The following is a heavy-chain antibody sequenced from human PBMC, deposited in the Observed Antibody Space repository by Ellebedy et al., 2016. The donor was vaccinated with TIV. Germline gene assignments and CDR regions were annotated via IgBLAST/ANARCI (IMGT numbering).Heavy chain of an antibody. D-gene: IGHD3-22*01. J-gene: IGHJ3*02. Sequence: SETLSLXCTVSSSSISSDFWTWIRQTPGKGLEWLGYINFSGTSNYNRSLQSRLIMSADRSKNQFSLRLKSVTAADTAVYYCARPSSGNLFDPLDIWGQGTMVTVSS. V-gene: IGHV4-59*01. CDR1: SSSISSDF. CDR3: ARPSSGNLFDPLDI. CDR2: INFSGTS.